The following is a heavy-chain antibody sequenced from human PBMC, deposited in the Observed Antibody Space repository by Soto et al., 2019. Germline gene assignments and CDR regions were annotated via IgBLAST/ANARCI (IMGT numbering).Heavy chain of an antibody. CDR3: AGTNSGSYTVGDY. Sequence: SETLSLTCTVSGGSISSSSYYWGWIRQPPGKGLEWIGSIYYSGSTYYNPSLKSRVTISVDTSKNQFSLKLSSVTAADTAVYYCAGTNSGSYTVGDYWGQGTLVTVS. V-gene: IGHV4-39*01. J-gene: IGHJ4*02. CDR1: GGSISSSSYY. D-gene: IGHD1-26*01. CDR2: IYYSGST.